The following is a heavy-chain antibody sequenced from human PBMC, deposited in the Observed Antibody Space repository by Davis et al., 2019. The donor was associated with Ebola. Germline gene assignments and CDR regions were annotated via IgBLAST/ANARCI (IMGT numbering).Heavy chain of an antibody. Sequence: GESLKISCAASGFTFSSYGMHWVRQAPGKGLEWVAVIWYDGSNKYYADSVEGRFTISRDNAKNSLYLQMNSLRDEDTAVYYCVRGTSTVKTAKGWFDPWGQGTLVTVSS. CDR1: GFTFSSYG. V-gene: IGHV3-33*01. CDR3: VRGTSTVKTAKGWFDP. CDR2: IWYDGSNK. J-gene: IGHJ5*02. D-gene: IGHD4-17*01.